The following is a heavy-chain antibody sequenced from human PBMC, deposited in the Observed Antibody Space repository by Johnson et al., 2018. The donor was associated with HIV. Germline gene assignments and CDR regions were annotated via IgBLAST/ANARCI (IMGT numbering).Heavy chain of an antibody. D-gene: IGHD3-16*01. CDR3: ARGVQQFGAPGAFDI. J-gene: IGHJ3*02. CDR2: IRYDGSEK. V-gene: IGHV3-30*02. CDR1: GFTFSSYG. Sequence: QVQLVESGGGVVQPGGSLRLSCAASGFTFSSYGMHWVRQAPGKGLEWVAFIRYDGSEKYYVDSVKGRFTISRDNAKNSLYLQMNSLRAEDTAVYYCARGVQQFGAPGAFDIWGQGTMVTVSS.